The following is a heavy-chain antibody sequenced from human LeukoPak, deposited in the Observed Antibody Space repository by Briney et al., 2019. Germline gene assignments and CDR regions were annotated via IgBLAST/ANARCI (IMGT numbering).Heavy chain of an antibody. J-gene: IGHJ3*02. D-gene: IGHD3-10*01. V-gene: IGHV3-11*01. CDR2: ISSSGSTI. Sequence: PGGSLRLSCAASGFTFSDYYMSWIRQAPGKGLEWVSYISSSGSTIYYADSVKGRFTISRDNAKNSLYLRMNSLRAEDTAVYYCARDKGITMVRGVRVNAFDIWGQGTMVTVSS. CDR3: ARDKGITMVRGVRVNAFDI. CDR1: GFTFSDYY.